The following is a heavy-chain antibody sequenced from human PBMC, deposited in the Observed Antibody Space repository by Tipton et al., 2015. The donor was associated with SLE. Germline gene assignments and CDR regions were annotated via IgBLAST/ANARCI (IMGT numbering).Heavy chain of an antibody. Sequence: SGFTYSGYAMHWVRQAPGKGLEWVAFIRADGSNKDYADSVKGRFTISRDNSKNTLYLQMNRLRAEDTAVYYCAGGTGAYFDHWGQGTLVTVSS. CDR2: IRADGSNK. J-gene: IGHJ4*02. CDR3: AGGTGAYFDH. V-gene: IGHV3-30*02. D-gene: IGHD3-16*01. CDR1: GFTYSGYA.